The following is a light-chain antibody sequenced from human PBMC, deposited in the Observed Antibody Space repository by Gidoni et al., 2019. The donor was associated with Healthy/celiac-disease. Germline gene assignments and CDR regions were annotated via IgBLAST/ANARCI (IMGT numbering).Light chain of an antibody. CDR2: GRN. V-gene: IGLV3-19*01. CDR3: NSRDSSGNHYV. Sequence: STELNQDPAVSLPWGQTVRITCQGASLRSHYASWYQQKPGQAPFLVIYGRNNRPAGVPDRFSGSSSGSTAALPITRAQAEDEADYYCNSRDSSGNHYVFGAGTKVTVL. J-gene: IGLJ1*01. CDR1: SLRSHY.